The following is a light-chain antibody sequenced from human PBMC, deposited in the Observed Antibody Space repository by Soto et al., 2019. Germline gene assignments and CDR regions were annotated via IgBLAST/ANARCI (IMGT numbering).Light chain of an antibody. CDR1: QSFSTY. CDR2: GAF. Sequence: EIVLTQSPATLSLSPGEGATLSCRASQSFSTYLAWYQQKPGQAPRLLIYGAFNRATGIPARFSGSGSGTDFTLTISSLEPEDFAVYYCQQGGSFGGGTKVEIK. CDR3: QQGGS. V-gene: IGKV3-11*01. J-gene: IGKJ4*01.